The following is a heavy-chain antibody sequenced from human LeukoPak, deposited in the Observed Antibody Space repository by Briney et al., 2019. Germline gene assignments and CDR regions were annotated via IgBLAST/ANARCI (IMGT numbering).Heavy chain of an antibody. CDR1: GGSISSYY. CDR3: ARHNSGSYDY. D-gene: IGHD1-26*01. Sequence: KPSETLSLTCTVSGGSISSYYWSWIWQPPGKGLEWIGYIYYSGSTNYNPSLKSRVTISVDTSKNQFSLKLSSVTAADTAVYYCARHNSGSYDYWGQGTLVTVSS. CDR2: IYYSGST. J-gene: IGHJ4*02. V-gene: IGHV4-59*08.